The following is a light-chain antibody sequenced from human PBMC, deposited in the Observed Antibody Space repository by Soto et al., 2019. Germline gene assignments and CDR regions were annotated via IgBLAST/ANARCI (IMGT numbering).Light chain of an antibody. J-gene: IGLJ3*02. CDR3: CSFTSTTARV. CDR2: QVT. CDR1: SSDVGGYDF. Sequence: QSALAQPASVSGSPGQSITISCTGTSSDVGGYDFVSWYQHHPGKAPRLIIYQVTNRPSGVSDRFSASKSGNTASLTISGLQAEDEADYYCCSFTSTTARVFGGGTKVTVL. V-gene: IGLV2-14*01.